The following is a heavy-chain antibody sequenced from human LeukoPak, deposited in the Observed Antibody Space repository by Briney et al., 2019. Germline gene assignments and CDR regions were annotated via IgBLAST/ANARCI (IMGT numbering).Heavy chain of an antibody. Sequence: GGSLRLSCAASGFTFDDYAMHWVRQAPGKGLEWVSGISWNSGSIGYADSAKGRFTISRDNSNNVISLQMNNLTTEDTATYYCAREKFDSWGQGTLVTVSP. CDR2: ISWNSGSI. CDR1: GFTFDDYA. CDR3: AREKFDS. J-gene: IGHJ5*01. V-gene: IGHV3-9*01.